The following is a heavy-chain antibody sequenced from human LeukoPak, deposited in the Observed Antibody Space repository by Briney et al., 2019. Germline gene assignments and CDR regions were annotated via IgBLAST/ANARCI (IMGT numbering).Heavy chain of an antibody. D-gene: IGHD1-1*01. CDR2: IYHSGST. Sequence: WVRQAPGKGLEWIGYIYHSGSTYYNPSLKSRVTISVDRSKNQFSLKLSSVTAADTAVYYCARVNWNEEFDYWGQGTLVTVSS. V-gene: IGHV4-30-2*01. J-gene: IGHJ4*02. CDR3: ARVNWNEEFDY.